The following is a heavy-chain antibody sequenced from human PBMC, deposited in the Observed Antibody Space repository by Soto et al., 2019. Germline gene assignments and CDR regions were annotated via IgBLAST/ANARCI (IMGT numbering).Heavy chain of an antibody. CDR2: IYYSGST. CDR1: GGSISSGGYY. CDR3: ALRLGDPGRLYFDY. D-gene: IGHD3-16*01. J-gene: IGHJ4*02. V-gene: IGHV4-31*11. Sequence: SETLSLTCAVYGGSISSGGYYWSWIRQHPGKGLEWIGYIYYSGSTYYNPSLKSRVTISVDTSKNQFSLKLSSVTAADTAVYYCALRLGDPGRLYFDYWGQGTLVTVSS.